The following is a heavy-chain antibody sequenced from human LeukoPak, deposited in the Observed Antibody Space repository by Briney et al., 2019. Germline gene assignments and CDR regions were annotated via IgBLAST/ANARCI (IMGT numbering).Heavy chain of an antibody. Sequence: ASVRVSCKASGGTFSSYAISWVRQAPGQGLEWMGGIIPIFGTANYAQKFQGRVTITADESTSTAYMELSSLRSEDTVVYYCVVAGAVAGTDYYGMDVWGQGTTVTVSS. D-gene: IGHD6-19*01. CDR2: IIPIFGTA. V-gene: IGHV1-69*13. CDR3: VVAGAVAGTDYYGMDV. CDR1: GGTFSSYA. J-gene: IGHJ6*02.